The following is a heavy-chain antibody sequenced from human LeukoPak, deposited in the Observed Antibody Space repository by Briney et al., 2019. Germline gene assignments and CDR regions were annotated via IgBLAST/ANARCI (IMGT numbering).Heavy chain of an antibody. CDR1: GFTFSSYS. CDR3: ARDRVGSVPAAHYFGY. V-gene: IGHV3-21*01. Sequence: GGSLRLSCAASGFTFSSYSMNWVRQAPGKGLEWVSSISSSSSYIYYADSVKGRFTISRDNAKNSLYLQMNSLRAEDTAVYYCARDRVGSVPAAHYFGYWGQGTLVTVSS. J-gene: IGHJ4*02. CDR2: ISSSSSYI. D-gene: IGHD2-2*01.